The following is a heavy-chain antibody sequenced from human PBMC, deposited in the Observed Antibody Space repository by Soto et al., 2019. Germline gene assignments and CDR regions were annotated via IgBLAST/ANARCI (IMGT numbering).Heavy chain of an antibody. Sequence: QVPLVQSGAEEKKPGASVKVSCKASGYTFTSYAMHWVRQAPGQRLEWMGWINARNGNTKYSQNFQGRVTITRDTSASTAYMELSSLRSEDTAVYYCARSIVVVTALDYWGQGTLVTVSS. CDR2: INARNGNT. D-gene: IGHD2-21*02. V-gene: IGHV1-3*05. CDR1: GYTFTSYA. CDR3: ARSIVVVTALDY. J-gene: IGHJ4*02.